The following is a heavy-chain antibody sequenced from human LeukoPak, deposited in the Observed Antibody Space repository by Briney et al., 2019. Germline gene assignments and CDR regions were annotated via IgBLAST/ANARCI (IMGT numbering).Heavy chain of an antibody. D-gene: IGHD3-22*01. Sequence: ASVKVSCKASGYTFTSYFIHWVRQAPGQGLEWMAILNPSGGSTTYAQKFQGRVTMTRDTSTRTVYVELSSLRSDDTAVYYCARVLEKYTDRSGYDALDIWGHGTMVTVSS. V-gene: IGHV1-46*01. J-gene: IGHJ3*02. CDR1: GYTFTSYF. CDR2: LNPSGGST. CDR3: ARVLEKYTDRSGYDALDI.